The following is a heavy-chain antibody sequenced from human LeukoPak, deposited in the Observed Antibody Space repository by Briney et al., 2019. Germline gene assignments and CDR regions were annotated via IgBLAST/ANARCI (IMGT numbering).Heavy chain of an antibody. CDR2: ISAYNGKK. V-gene: IGHV1-18*01. J-gene: IGHJ3*02. D-gene: IGHD4/OR15-4a*01. CDR1: GYTFTSYG. Sequence: ASVKLSCKASGYTFTSYGITWVRQAPGQGLEWMGWISAYNGKKNYAQNFQARVAMTTDTSTSTAYMELRSLRSDDTAVYYCATAGSGGAHVNAFDIWGQGAVVTVSS. CDR3: ATAGSGGAHVNAFDI.